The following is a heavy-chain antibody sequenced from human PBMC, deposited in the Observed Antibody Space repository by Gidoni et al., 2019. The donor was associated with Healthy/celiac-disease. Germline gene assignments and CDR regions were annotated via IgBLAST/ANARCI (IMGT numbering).Heavy chain of an antibody. CDR2: IWYDGSNK. V-gene: IGHV3-33*01. J-gene: IGHJ4*02. D-gene: IGHD6-19*01. CDR1: GFTFSSYG. CDR3: ARMAVAGKVYFDY. Sequence: QVQLVESGGGVAQPGRSLRLSCAASGFTFSSYGMHWVRQAPGKGLEWVAVIWYDGSNKYYADSVKGRFTISRDNSKNTLYLQMNSLRAEDTAVYYCARMAVAGKVYFDYWGQGTLVTVSS.